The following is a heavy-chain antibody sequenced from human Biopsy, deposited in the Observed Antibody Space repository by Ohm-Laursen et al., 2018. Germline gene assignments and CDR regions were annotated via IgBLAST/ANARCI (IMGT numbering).Heavy chain of an antibody. V-gene: IGHV4-59*01. CDR1: GVSIISYY. Sequence: PGTLSLTCSVSGVSIISYYWTWIRQPPGKGLEWIGHVYNGGITNYNPSLKSRVTISKDTSKNQFSLQVNSVTAADTAVYYCARTPRDSFWSGSYKRGLWFDPWGQGTLAIVSS. D-gene: IGHD3-3*01. CDR3: ARTPRDSFWSGSYKRGLWFDP. CDR2: VYNGGIT. J-gene: IGHJ5*02.